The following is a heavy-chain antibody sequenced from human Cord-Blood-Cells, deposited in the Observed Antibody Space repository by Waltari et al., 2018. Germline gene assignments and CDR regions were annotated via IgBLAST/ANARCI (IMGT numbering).Heavy chain of an antibody. J-gene: IGHJ4*02. Sequence: QVQLQQWGAGLLKPSETLSLTSAVYGGSFSGYYWSWIRQPPGKGLEWIGEINHSGSTNYNPSLKSRVTISVDTSKNQFSLKLSSVTAADTAVYYCARGKTSSSWFDYWGQGTLVTVSS. CDR1: GGSFSGYY. D-gene: IGHD6-13*01. CDR3: ARGKTSSSWFDY. CDR2: INHSGST. V-gene: IGHV4-34*01.